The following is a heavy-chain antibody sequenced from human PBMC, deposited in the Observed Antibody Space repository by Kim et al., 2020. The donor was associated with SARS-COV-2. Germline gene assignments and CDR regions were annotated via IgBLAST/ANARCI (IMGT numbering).Heavy chain of an antibody. CDR2: ISSNGGST. Sequence: GGSLRLSCSASGFTFSSYAMHWVRQAPGKGLEYVSAISSNGGSTYYADSVKGRFTISRDNSKNTLYLQMSSLRAEDTAVYYCVKEQYYDILTGPIDYWGQGTLVTVSS. D-gene: IGHD3-9*01. CDR3: VKEQYYDILTGPIDY. CDR1: GFTFSSYA. J-gene: IGHJ4*02. V-gene: IGHV3-64D*09.